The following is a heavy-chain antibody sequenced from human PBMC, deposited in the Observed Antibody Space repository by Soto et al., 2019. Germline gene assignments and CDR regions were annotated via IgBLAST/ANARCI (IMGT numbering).Heavy chain of an antibody. CDR3: ARDKFPGSGSYPDY. D-gene: IGHD3-10*01. CDR2: IIPIFGTA. Sequence: SVKVSCKASGGTFSSYAISWVRQAPGQGLEWMGGIIPIFGTANYAQKFQGRATITADESTSTAYMELSSLRSEDTAVYYCARDKFPGSGSYPDYWGQGTLVTVSS. V-gene: IGHV1-69*13. CDR1: GGTFSSYA. J-gene: IGHJ4*02.